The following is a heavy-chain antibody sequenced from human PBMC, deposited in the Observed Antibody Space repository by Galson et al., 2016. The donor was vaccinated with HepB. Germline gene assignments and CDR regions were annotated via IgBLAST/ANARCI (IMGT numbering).Heavy chain of an antibody. CDR2: ITPIFGAA. D-gene: IGHD3-22*01. J-gene: IGHJ4*02. Sequence: SVKVSCKASGGTFSNYAFSWVRQAPGQGLEWMGGITPIFGAANYAQKFQGRVTITADKSTSTAYIELSSLRSEDTAGYYCASDNLSYYYDSSGYFDYWGQGTLVTVSS. CDR3: ASDNLSYYYDSSGYFDY. CDR1: GGTFSNYA. V-gene: IGHV1-69*06.